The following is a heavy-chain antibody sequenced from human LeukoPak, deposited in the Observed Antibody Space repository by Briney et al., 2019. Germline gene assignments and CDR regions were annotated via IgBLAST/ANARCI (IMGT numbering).Heavy chain of an antibody. CDR2: INPNSGGT. CDR3: ARERVDHVVVPAAEFDP. D-gene: IGHD2-2*01. Sequence: ASVKVSCKASGYTFTGYYMHWVRQAPGQGLGWMGWINPNSGGTNYAQKFQGRVTMTRDTSISTAYMELSRLRSDDTAVYYCARERVDHVVVPAAEFDPWGQGTLVTVSS. J-gene: IGHJ5*02. V-gene: IGHV1-2*02. CDR1: GYTFTGYY.